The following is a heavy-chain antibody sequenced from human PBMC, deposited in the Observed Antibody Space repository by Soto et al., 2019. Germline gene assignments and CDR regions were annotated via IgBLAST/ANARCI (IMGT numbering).Heavy chain of an antibody. J-gene: IGHJ3*02. CDR1: GYTFTVSY. CDR2: INPNSGGT. D-gene: IGHD6-19*01. Sequence: GASVKVSCKASGYTFTVSYRHGLRQAPGQGLEWMGWINPNSGGTNYAQKFQGWVTMTRDTSISTAYMELSRLRSDDTAVYYCARVIAVAGTRLTTFDICGQGTMVPVSS. CDR3: ARVIAVAGTRLTTFDI. V-gene: IGHV1-2*04.